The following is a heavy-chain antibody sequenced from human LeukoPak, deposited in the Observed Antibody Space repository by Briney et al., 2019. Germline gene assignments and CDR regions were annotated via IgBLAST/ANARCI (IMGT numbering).Heavy chain of an antibody. D-gene: IGHD2-21*01. CDR3: ARHEDMGYFVVGDSPVDAFDT. V-gene: IGHV4-59*08. CDR1: GASISSYH. CDR2: IHYSGNT. Sequence: PSETLSLTCVVSGASISSYHWSWIRQPPGKGLEWIGYIHYSGNTNYNPSLKSRVAMSVDTSTNQLSLRLSSVTAADTAMYYCARHEDMGYFVVGDSPVDAFDTWGQGTMVAVSS. J-gene: IGHJ3*02.